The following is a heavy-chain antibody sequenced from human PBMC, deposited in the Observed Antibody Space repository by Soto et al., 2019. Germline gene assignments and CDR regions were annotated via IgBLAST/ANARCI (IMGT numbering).Heavy chain of an antibody. V-gene: IGHV4-34*01. D-gene: IGHD3-10*01. Sequence: QVQLQQWGAGLLKPSETLSLTCAVYGGSFSGYYWSWIRQPPGKGLEWIGEINHSGSTNYNPSLKRRVTISVDTSKNQFSLKLSSVTAADTAVYYCARRGYYGSGSYGEFDYWGQGTLVTVSS. CDR3: ARRGYYGSGSYGEFDY. J-gene: IGHJ4*02. CDR1: GGSFSGYY. CDR2: INHSGST.